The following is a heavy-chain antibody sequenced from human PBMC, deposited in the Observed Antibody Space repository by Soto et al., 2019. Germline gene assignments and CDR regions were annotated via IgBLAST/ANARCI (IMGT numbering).Heavy chain of an antibody. D-gene: IGHD2-15*01. V-gene: IGHV1-69*13. Sequence: GASVKVSCKASGGTFSSYAISWVLQAPGQGLEWMGGIIPIFGTANYAQKFQGRVTITADESTSTAYMELSSLRSEDTAVYYCARDGRVVVVAATLTPYGMDVWGQGTTVTVSS. CDR2: IIPIFGTA. J-gene: IGHJ6*02. CDR1: GGTFSSYA. CDR3: ARDGRVVVVAATLTPYGMDV.